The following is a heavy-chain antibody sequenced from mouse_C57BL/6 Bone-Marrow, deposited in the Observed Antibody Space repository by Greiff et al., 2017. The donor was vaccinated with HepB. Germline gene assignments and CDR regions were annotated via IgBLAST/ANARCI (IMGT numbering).Heavy chain of an antibody. V-gene: IGHV10-1*01. D-gene: IGHD2-12*01. Sequence: EVKLVESGGGLVQPKGSLKLSCAASGFSFNTYAMNWVRQAPGKGLEWVARIRSKSNNYATYYADSVKDRFTISRDDSESMLYLQMNNLKTEDTAMYYCVRPLCYDGYAMDYWGQGTSVTVSS. CDR2: IRSKSNNYAT. J-gene: IGHJ4*01. CDR1: GFSFNTYA. CDR3: VRPLCYDGYAMDY.